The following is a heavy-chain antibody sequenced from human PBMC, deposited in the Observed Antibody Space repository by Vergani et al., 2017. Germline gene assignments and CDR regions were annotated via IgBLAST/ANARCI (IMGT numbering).Heavy chain of an antibody. J-gene: IGHJ5*02. Sequence: EVQLVQSGAEVKKPGESLKISCKGSGYSFTSYWIGWVRQMPGKGLEWMGIIYPGDSDTRYSPAFQGQVTTSAAKSLSTSYLQGSSLKASDTDMYYCASGGYCSSTSCQRPGNWFDPWGQGTLVTVSS. D-gene: IGHD2-2*01. CDR1: GYSFTSYW. CDR3: ASGGYCSSTSCQRPGNWFDP. CDR2: IYPGDSDT. V-gene: IGHV5-51*01.